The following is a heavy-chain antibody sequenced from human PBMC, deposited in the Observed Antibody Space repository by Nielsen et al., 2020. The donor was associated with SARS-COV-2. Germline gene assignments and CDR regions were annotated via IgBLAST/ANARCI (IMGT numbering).Heavy chain of an antibody. CDR2: IYYSGST. V-gene: IGHV4-31*03. CDR1: GGSISSGGYY. Sequence: SETLSLTCTVSGGSISSGGYYWSWIRQHPGKGLEWIGYIYYSGSTYYNPSLKSRVTISVDTSKNQFSLKLSSVTAADTAVYYCARAGRGSSSSFDYYYYGMDVWGQGTTVTVSS. J-gene: IGHJ6*02. CDR3: ARAGRGSSSSFDYYYYGMDV. D-gene: IGHD6-6*01.